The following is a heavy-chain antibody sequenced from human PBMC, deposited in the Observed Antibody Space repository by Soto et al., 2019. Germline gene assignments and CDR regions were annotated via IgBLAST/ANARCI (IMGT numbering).Heavy chain of an antibody. D-gene: IGHD3-10*01. J-gene: IGHJ6*04. CDR3: ARYHGSGSYYRRYYGTDV. V-gene: IGHV4-34*01. Sequence: SETLSHTCAVYGGSFSGYYWSWIRQPPGKGLEWIGEINHSGSTNYNPSLKSRVTISVDTSKNQFSLKLSSVTAADTAVYYCARYHGSGSYYRRYYGTDVSGKGTTVTLSS. CDR1: GGSFSGYY. CDR2: INHSGST.